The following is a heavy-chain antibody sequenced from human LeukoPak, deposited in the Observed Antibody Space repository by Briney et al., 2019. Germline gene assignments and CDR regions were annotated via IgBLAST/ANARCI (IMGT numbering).Heavy chain of an antibody. CDR1: GFAYEDFA. Sequence: GGSLRLSCAASGFAYEDFAMNWVRQGPGKGLEWVAGISWNSGAIGYAGSVKGRFTISRDNARNSMYLQMNSLRVEDTALYYCGKDRTKPYFGRLSPTGGDLEFWGQGTLVTVSS. D-gene: IGHD3-9*01. CDR2: ISWNSGAI. V-gene: IGHV3-9*01. J-gene: IGHJ4*02. CDR3: GKDRTKPYFGRLSPTGGDLEF.